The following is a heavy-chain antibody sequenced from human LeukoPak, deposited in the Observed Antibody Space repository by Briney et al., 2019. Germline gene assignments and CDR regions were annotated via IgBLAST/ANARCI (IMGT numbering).Heavy chain of an antibody. V-gene: IGHV3-48*01. CDR3: ARVSAAEGYFFDY. CDR1: GFTFSSYS. J-gene: IGHJ4*02. CDR2: ISSSSSTI. D-gene: IGHD5-24*01. Sequence: PGGSLRLSCAASGFTFSSYSMNWVRQAPGKGLEWVSYISSSSSTIYYADSVKGRFTISRDNAKNSLYLQMNSLRAEDTAVYYCARVSAAEGYFFDYWGQGTLVTVSS.